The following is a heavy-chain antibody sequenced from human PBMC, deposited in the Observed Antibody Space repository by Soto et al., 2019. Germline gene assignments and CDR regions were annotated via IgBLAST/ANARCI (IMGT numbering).Heavy chain of an antibody. CDR3: ATDYTVGADPSSVMLFDY. J-gene: IGHJ4*02. V-gene: IGHV3-23*01. CDR1: GFTFNHYA. D-gene: IGHD4-17*01. CDR2: IIANGGT. Sequence: EVQVLESGGGLVQRGGSLRLSCAASGFTFNHYAMSWDRQAPGKGLEWVSIIIANGGTFYADSVKGRFTISRDNSKNTVYLQMSSLRVEDTAIYHCATDYTVGADPSSVMLFDYWAQGALVTVSS.